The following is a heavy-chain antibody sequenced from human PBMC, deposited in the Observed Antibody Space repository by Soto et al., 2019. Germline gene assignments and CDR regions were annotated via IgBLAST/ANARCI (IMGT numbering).Heavy chain of an antibody. CDR1: GFTFSSYA. D-gene: IGHD3-3*01. V-gene: IGHV3-30-3*01. CDR2: ISYDGSNK. Sequence: GGSLRLSCAASGFTFSSYAMHWVHQAPGKGLEWVAVISYDGSNKYYADSVKGRFTISRDNSKNTLYLQMNSLRAEDTAVYYCSRAFHDFWSGYNPHYYYYGMDVWGQGTTVTVSS. J-gene: IGHJ6*02. CDR3: SRAFHDFWSGYNPHYYYYGMDV.